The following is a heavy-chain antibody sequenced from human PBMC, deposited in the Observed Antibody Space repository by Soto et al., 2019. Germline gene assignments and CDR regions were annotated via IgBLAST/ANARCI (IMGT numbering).Heavy chain of an antibody. V-gene: IGHV1-2*02. Sequence: GASVKVSCKASGYTFTGYYMHWVRQAPGQGLEWMGWINPNSGGTNYAQKFQGRVTMTRDTSISTAYMELSRLRSDDTAVYYCARAGYYYGSGSYFDMDVWGQGTTVTVS. J-gene: IGHJ6*02. CDR2: INPNSGGT. D-gene: IGHD3-10*01. CDR1: GYTFTGYY. CDR3: ARAGYYYGSGSYFDMDV.